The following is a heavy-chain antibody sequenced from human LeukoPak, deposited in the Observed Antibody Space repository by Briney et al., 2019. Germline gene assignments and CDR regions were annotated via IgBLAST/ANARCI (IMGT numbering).Heavy chain of an antibody. Sequence: SQTLSLTCAISGDSVSSNSVAWNWIRQSPSSGLEWRGRTYYRSKWYDDYAVSVKSRITINPDTSKNQFSLQLNSVTPEDTAVYYCARGEDSSGYAYWGQGTLVTVSS. CDR1: GDSVSSNSVA. V-gene: IGHV6-1*01. J-gene: IGHJ4*02. CDR3: ARGEDSSGYAY. CDR2: TYYRSKWYD. D-gene: IGHD3-22*01.